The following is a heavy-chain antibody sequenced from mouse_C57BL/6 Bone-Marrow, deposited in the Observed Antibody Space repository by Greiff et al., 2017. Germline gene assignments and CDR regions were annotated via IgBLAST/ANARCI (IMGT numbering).Heavy chain of an antibody. D-gene: IGHD2-2*01. CDR3: ARYYYGYDEGFAY. CDR2: IHPNSGST. V-gene: IGHV1-64*01. CDR1: GYTFTSYW. Sequence: QVQLQQSGAELVRPGASVKLSCKASGYTFTSYWMHWVKQRPGQGLEWIGMIHPNSGSTNYNEKFKSKATLTVDKSSSTAYMQLSSLTSEDSAVYYWARYYYGYDEGFAYWGQGTLVTVSA. J-gene: IGHJ3*01.